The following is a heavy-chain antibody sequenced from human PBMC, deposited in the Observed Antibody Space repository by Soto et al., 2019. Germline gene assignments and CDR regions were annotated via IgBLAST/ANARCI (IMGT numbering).Heavy chain of an antibody. CDR3: ARDGGRFGELEPLNKNYYYYYGMDV. J-gene: IGHJ6*02. CDR2: IWYDGSNK. D-gene: IGHD3-10*01. CDR1: GFTFSRFG. Sequence: GGSLRLSCVASGFTFSRFGMHWVRQASGKGLEWVAGIWYDGSNKYYADSVKGRFTISRDNSKNTLYLQMNSLRAEDTAVYYCARDGGRFGELEPLNKNYYYYYGMDVWGQGTTVTVSS. V-gene: IGHV3-33*01.